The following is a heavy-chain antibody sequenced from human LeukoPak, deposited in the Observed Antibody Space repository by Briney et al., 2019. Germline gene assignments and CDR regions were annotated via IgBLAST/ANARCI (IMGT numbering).Heavy chain of an antibody. CDR3: ATNGGGDSGYGNFDY. D-gene: IGHD5-12*01. Sequence: GGSLRLPCAVSGFTFDDYAMHWVRQVPGKGLEWVSGISWNSDTIGYAGSVKGRFTISRDNAKNSLYLQMNSLRAEDTAFYYCATNGGGDSGYGNFDYWGQGTLVTVSS. CDR2: ISWNSDTI. V-gene: IGHV3-9*01. CDR1: GFTFDDYA. J-gene: IGHJ4*02.